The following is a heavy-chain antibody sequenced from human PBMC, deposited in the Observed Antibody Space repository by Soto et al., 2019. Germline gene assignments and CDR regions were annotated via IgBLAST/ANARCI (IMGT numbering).Heavy chain of an antibody. CDR1: GGSISSYY. D-gene: IGHD2-15*01. J-gene: IGHJ6*03. CDR3: ARSYRRYCSGGSCYSYYYYYMDV. CDR2: IYYSGST. Sequence: QVQLQESGPGLVKPSETLSLTCAVSGGSISSYYWSWIRQPPGKGLEWIGYIYYSGSTNYNPSLKSRVTISVDTSKNQFSLKLSSVTAADTAVYYCARSYRRYCSGGSCYSYYYYYMDVSGKGTTVTVSS. V-gene: IGHV4-59*01.